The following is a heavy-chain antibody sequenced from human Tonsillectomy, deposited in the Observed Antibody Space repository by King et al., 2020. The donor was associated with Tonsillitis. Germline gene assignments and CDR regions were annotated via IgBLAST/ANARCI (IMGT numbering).Heavy chain of an antibody. D-gene: IGHD6-19*01. V-gene: IGHV3-49*04. CDR2: TRSKAYGGTT. Sequence: ELQLVQSGGGLVQPGRSLRLSCTGSGFTFGDYGMTWVRQAPGKGLEWVGFTRSKAYGGTTEYAASVKGRFTISRDDCKSIAYLQMDSLKTEDTAVYHCTRTTFGIAVAGPSWYFDLWGRGTLVTVSS. J-gene: IGHJ2*01. CDR1: GFTFGDYG. CDR3: TRTTFGIAVAGPSWYFDL.